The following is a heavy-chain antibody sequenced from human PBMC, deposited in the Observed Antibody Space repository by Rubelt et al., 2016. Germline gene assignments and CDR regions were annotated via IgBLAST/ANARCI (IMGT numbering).Heavy chain of an antibody. CDR2: ISDGGEST. D-gene: IGHD5-18*01. CDR1: GLTFANYA. V-gene: IGHV3-23*01. Sequence: VASGLTFANYAMSWVRQAPGKGLEWVSGISDGGESTYYADSVKGRFTISRDNSKNTLYLQMNSLRAEDTAVYYCARDRDFEGAMVALGYWGQGTLVTVSS. J-gene: IGHJ4*02. CDR3: ARDRDFEGAMVALGY.